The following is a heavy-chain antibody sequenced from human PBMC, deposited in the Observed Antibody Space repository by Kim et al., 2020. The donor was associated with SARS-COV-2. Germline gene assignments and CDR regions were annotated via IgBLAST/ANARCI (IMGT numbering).Heavy chain of an antibody. V-gene: IGHV3-30*18. CDR1: GFTFSSYG. CDR2: ISYDGSNK. Sequence: GGSLRLSCAASGFTFSSYGMHWVRQAPGKGLEWVAVISYDGSNKYYADSVKGRFTISRDNSKNTLYLQMNSLRAEDTAVYYCAKDGGHRSYWYFDLWGRG. J-gene: IGHJ2*01. CDR3: AKDGGHRSYWYFDL. D-gene: IGHD6-25*01.